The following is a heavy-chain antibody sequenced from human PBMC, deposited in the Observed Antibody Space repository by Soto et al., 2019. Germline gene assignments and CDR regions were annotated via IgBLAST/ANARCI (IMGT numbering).Heavy chain of an antibody. D-gene: IGHD2-2*01. Sequence: SETLSLTCTVSGGSVSCGSYYWSWIRQPPGKGLEWIGYIYYSGSTNYNPSLKSRVTISVDTSKNQFSLKLSSVTAADTAVYYCAREDIVVVPAAMQGGGAGMDVWGQGTTVTVSS. V-gene: IGHV4-61*01. CDR2: IYYSGST. J-gene: IGHJ6*02. CDR1: GGSVSCGSYY. CDR3: AREDIVVVPAAMQGGGAGMDV.